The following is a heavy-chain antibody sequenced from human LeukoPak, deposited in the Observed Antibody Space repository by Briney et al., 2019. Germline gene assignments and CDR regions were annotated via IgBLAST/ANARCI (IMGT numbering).Heavy chain of an antibody. CDR3: AKDARSGGDYVHY. Sequence: PGGSLRLSCAVSGVTVSSNYMSWVRQAPERGLEWVSVIYSAGSTYYADSVKGRFTISRDNSKNTLYLQMNSLRAEDTAVYYCAKDARSGGDYVHYWGQGTLVTVSS. D-gene: IGHD6-25*01. CDR1: GVTVSSNY. CDR2: IYSAGST. J-gene: IGHJ4*02. V-gene: IGHV3-53*01.